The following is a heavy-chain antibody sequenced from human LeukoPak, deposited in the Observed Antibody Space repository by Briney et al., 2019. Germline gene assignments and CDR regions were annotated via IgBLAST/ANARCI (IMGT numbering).Heavy chain of an antibody. V-gene: IGHV4-38-2*01. J-gene: IGHJ4*02. Sequence: SETLSLTCGVSGFSIRRSYYWAWIRQPPGKGLEWIGTIYHIGSTYYSPSVGSRVTMSVDTSKNEFSLKLKSVTAADPAVYYCARAGWIITSGIDYWGQGALVTVSS. CDR3: ARAGWIITSGIDY. CDR1: GFSIRRSYY. D-gene: IGHD3-10*01. CDR2: IYHIGST.